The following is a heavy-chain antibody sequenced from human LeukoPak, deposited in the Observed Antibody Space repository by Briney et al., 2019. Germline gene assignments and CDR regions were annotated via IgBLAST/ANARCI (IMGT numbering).Heavy chain of an antibody. CDR1: GFTFSTYG. Sequence: GGSLRLSCAASGFTFSTYGIHWVRQAPGKGLEWVAVISYDGSHKYYTDSVEGRFTISRDNSRNTLYLQMNSLRTEDTAVYYCAKDFSDWRSYHLPAYWGQGALVTVSS. D-gene: IGHD1-26*01. CDR2: ISYDGSHK. CDR3: AKDFSDWRSYHLPAY. J-gene: IGHJ4*02. V-gene: IGHV3-30*18.